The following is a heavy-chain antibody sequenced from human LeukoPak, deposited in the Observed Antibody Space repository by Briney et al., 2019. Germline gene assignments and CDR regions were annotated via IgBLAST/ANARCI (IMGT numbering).Heavy chain of an antibody. D-gene: IGHD6-6*01. CDR2: ISWNSGSI. CDR1: GLTFSSHW. V-gene: IGHV3-9*01. Sequence: GGSLRLSCAASGLTFSSHWMHWVRQAPGKGLEWVSGISWNSGSIGYADSVKGRFTISRDNAKNSLYLQMNNLRAEDTALYYCAKDPSSSLSAFDIWGQGTMVTVSS. CDR3: AKDPSSSLSAFDI. J-gene: IGHJ3*02.